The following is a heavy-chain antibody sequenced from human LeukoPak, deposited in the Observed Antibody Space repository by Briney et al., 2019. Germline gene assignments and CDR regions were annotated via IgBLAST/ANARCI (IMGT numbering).Heavy chain of an antibody. D-gene: IGHD3-22*01. CDR3: ASYYYDSSGYYYSDY. CDR1: GGSFSGYY. V-gene: IGHV4-34*01. Sequence: SETLSLTCAVYGGSFSGYYWSWIRQPPGKGLEWIGEINHSGSTNYNPSLKSRVAISVDTSKNQFSLKLSSVTAADTAVYYCASYYYDSSGYYYSDYWGQGTLVTVSS. J-gene: IGHJ4*02. CDR2: INHSGST.